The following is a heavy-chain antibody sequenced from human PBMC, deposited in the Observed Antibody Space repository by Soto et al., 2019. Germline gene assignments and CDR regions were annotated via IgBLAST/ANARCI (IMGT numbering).Heavy chain of an antibody. CDR3: ARSLTTETYYYYYYMDV. Sequence: GGSLRLSCAASGFTFSSYGMHWVRQAPGKGLEWVAVIWYDGSNKYYAATLKGRFTISRDNSKNTLYLQMNSLRAEDTAVYYCARSLTTETYYYYYYMDVWGKGTTVTVSS. V-gene: IGHV3-33*01. D-gene: IGHD4-4*01. J-gene: IGHJ6*03. CDR2: IWYDGSNK. CDR1: GFTFSSYG.